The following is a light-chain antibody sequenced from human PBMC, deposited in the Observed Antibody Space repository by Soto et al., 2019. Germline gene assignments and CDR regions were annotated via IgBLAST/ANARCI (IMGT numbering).Light chain of an antibody. CDR1: SSDVGGYTY. J-gene: IGLJ1*01. CDR3: SSYTTSNTRQIV. CDR2: DVR. V-gene: IGLV2-14*01. Sequence: PASVSGSPGQAITISCTGTSSDVGGYTYVSWYQQHPGKAPKFIIYDVRNRPSGVSNRFSGSKSGNTASLTISGLQAEDEADYYCSSYTTSNTRQIVFGTGTKVTVL.